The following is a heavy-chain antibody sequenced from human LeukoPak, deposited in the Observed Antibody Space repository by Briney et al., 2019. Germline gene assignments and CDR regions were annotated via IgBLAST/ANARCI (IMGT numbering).Heavy chain of an antibody. CDR2: IYYSGST. V-gene: IGHV4-39*07. D-gene: IGHD6-6*01. CDR3: ATQTSIAAPWDY. J-gene: IGHJ4*02. CDR1: GGSISSSSYY. Sequence: SETLFLTCTVSGGSISSSSYYWGWIRQPPGKGLEWIGSIYYSGSTYYNPSLKSRVTISVDTSKNQFSLKLSSVTAADTAVYYCATQTSIAAPWDYWGQGTLVTVSS.